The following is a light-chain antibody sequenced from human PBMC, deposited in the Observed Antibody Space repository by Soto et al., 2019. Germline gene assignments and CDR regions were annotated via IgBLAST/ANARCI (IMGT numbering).Light chain of an antibody. CDR3: CSFQSSSTYV. CDR1: SSDIGAYNY. Sequence: QSALTQPASVSGSPGQSITISCTGTSSDIGAYNYVSWFQQHPGKAPKLMIYDVSNRPSGVSNRFSGSKSGNTASLTISGLQTEDEADYYCCSFQSSSTYVFGTGNKLTVL. V-gene: IGLV2-14*01. CDR2: DVS. J-gene: IGLJ1*01.